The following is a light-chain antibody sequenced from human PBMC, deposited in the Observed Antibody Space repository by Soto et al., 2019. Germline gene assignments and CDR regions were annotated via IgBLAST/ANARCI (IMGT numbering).Light chain of an antibody. Sequence: DIQMTQSPSTLSASVGDRVTITCRASRSISNLLAWYQQKPGQAPKLLIYDASSLEGGVPSRFSGSGSGTEFTLTISGLQPDDFAVYYCQQYTNWPWTFGRGTKVDIK. CDR2: DAS. CDR1: RSISNL. V-gene: IGKV1-5*01. J-gene: IGKJ1*01. CDR3: QQYTNWPWT.